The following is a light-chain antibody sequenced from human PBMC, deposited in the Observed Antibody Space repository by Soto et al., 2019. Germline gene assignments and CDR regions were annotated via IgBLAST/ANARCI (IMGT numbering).Light chain of an antibody. Sequence: DIQMTQSPSSLSASVRERVSIACRASQSITNNLNWYQQKPVRAPKLLIYRVSNLQSGVPPRFSGSGSGTDFTLTISGLQPDDFATYYCQQSYSTPPTFGQGTKVDIK. CDR3: QQSYSTPPT. J-gene: IGKJ1*01. CDR2: RVS. CDR1: QSITNN. V-gene: IGKV1-39*01.